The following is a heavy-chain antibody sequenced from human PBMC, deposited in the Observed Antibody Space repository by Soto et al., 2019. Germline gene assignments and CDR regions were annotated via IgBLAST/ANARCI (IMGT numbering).Heavy chain of an antibody. D-gene: IGHD6-6*01. CDR3: ARDLRAAQTFAY. CDR1: GYTFTSYA. J-gene: IGHJ4*02. V-gene: IGHV1-3*01. Sequence: ASVKVSCKASGYTFTSYAMHWVRQAPGQRLEWMGWINAGNGNTKYSQKFQGRVTITRDTSASTAYMELSSLRSEDTAVYYCARDLRAAQTFAYWGQGTLVTVSS. CDR2: INAGNGNT.